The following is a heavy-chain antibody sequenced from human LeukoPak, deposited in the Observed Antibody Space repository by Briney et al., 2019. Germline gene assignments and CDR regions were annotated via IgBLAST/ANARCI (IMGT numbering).Heavy chain of an antibody. CDR2: IYYSGST. D-gene: IGHD3-10*01. CDR3: ARRYGSGSSGTFDY. V-gene: IGHV4-59*01. CDR1: GGSISSYY. J-gene: IGHJ4*02. Sequence: SETLSLTCTVSGGSISSYYWSWIRQPPGKGLEWIGYIYYSGSTNYNPSLKSRVTISIDTSKNQFSLKLSSVTAADTAVYYCARRYGSGSSGTFDYWGQGTLVTVSS.